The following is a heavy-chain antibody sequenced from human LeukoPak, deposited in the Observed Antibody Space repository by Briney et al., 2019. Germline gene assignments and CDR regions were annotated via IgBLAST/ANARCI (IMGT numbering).Heavy chain of an antibody. Sequence: GGSLRLSCAASGFTFSTYWMSWVRQAPGKGLEWVANIKQDASEKHYVDSVKGRFTISRDNAKNSLYLQMNSLRAEDTAVYYCATERAGERPRPLLSYYYMDVWGKGTTVTISS. D-gene: IGHD3-16*01. V-gene: IGHV3-7*01. CDR3: ATERAGERPRPLLSYYYMDV. CDR1: GFTFSTYW. J-gene: IGHJ6*03. CDR2: IKQDASEK.